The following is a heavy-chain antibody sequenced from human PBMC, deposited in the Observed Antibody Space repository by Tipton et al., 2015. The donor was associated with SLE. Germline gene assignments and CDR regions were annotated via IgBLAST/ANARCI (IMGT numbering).Heavy chain of an antibody. CDR1: GGSFSGYY. CDR2: INHSGST. CDR3: ARDSSEGVGSYYFDY. V-gene: IGHV4-34*01. D-gene: IGHD2-15*01. Sequence: TLSLTCAVYGGSFSGYYWSWIRQPPGKGLEWIGEINHSGSTNYNPSLKSRVTISVDTSKNQFSLKLSSVTAADTAVYYCARDSSEGVGSYYFDYWGQGTLVTVS. J-gene: IGHJ4*02.